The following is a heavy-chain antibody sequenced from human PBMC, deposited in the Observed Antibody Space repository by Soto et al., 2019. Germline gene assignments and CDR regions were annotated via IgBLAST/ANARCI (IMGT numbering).Heavy chain of an antibody. CDR1: GFTFSNAW. D-gene: IGHD6-19*01. J-gene: IGHJ6*02. CDR2: IKSKTDGGTT. V-gene: IGHV3-15*01. Sequence: EVQLVESGGGLVKPGGSLRLSCAASGFTFSNAWMSWVRQAPGKGLEWVGRIKSKTDGGTTEYAAPVQGRFTISRDDSNNTLDLQMTSLTTEDTDVYYCTTDAVSSWPYSSGWYDYYYGMDVWGQGTTVTVSS. CDR3: TTDAVSSWPYSSGWYDYYYGMDV.